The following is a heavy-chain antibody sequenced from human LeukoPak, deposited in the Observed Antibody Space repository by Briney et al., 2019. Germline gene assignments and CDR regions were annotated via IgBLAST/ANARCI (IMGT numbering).Heavy chain of an antibody. CDR1: GGSISSYY. CDR2: IYTSGST. V-gene: IGHV4-4*07. CDR3: ARDKQQLVHLSQAASGSGSWYFDL. J-gene: IGHJ2*01. Sequence: SETLSLTCTVSGGSISSYYWSWIRQPAGKGLEWIGRIYTSGSTNYNPSLKSRVTMSVDTSKNQFSLKLSSVTAADTAVYYCARDKQQLVHLSQAASGSGSWYFDLWGRGTLVNDSS. D-gene: IGHD6-13*01.